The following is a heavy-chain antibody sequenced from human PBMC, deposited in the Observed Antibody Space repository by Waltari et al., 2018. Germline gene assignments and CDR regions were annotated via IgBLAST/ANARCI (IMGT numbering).Heavy chain of an antibody. CDR2: ISSSRSTI. D-gene: IGHD4-4*01. CDR3: ARDPQTVVSFDY. J-gene: IGHJ4*02. CDR1: GFTFSSYS. V-gene: IGHV3-48*01. Sequence: EVQLVESGGGLVQPGGSLRLSCAASGFTFSSYSMNWVRQAPGKGLEWVSYISSSRSTIYYADSVKGRFTIARDNAKNSLYLQMNSLRAEDTAVYYCARDPQTVVSFDYWGQGTLVTVSS.